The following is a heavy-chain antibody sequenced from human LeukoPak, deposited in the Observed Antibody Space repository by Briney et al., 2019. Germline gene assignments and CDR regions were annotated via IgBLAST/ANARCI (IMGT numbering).Heavy chain of an antibody. J-gene: IGHJ6*02. Sequence: SQTLSLTCAVSGGSISSGGSSWSWIRQPPGKGLEWIGYIYHSGSTYYNPSLKSRVTISVDRSKNQLSLKLSSVTAVDTAVYYCARAQDYYGMDVWGQGTTVTVSS. V-gene: IGHV4-30-2*01. D-gene: IGHD2-15*01. CDR1: GGSISSGGSS. CDR3: ARAQDYYGMDV. CDR2: IYHSGST.